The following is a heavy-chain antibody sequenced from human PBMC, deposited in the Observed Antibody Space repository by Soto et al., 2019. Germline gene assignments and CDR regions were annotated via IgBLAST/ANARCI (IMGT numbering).Heavy chain of an antibody. Sequence: EVQLLESGGGLVQPGGSLRVSCTASGFTFSNYGMSWVRQAPGKGLEWVSSISGSGGSIYYADSVRGRFTISRDNYKNKLYLQMNDLRVEDTAVYYCAKTPSLIVVECFEPWGQGTLVTVSS. D-gene: IGHD2-15*01. CDR2: ISGSGGSI. CDR3: AKTPSLIVVECFEP. J-gene: IGHJ5*02. CDR1: GFTFSNYG. V-gene: IGHV3-23*01.